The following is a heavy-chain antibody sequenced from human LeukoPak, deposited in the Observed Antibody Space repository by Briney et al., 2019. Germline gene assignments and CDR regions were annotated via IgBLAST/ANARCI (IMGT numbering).Heavy chain of an antibody. CDR3: ARDAGPYYYDSMDV. V-gene: IGHV3-48*03. J-gene: IGHJ6*03. CDR1: GFTFSSYE. CDR2: ISSSGSDI. Sequence: GGSLRLSCAASGFTFSSYEMNWVRQAPGKGLEWVSYISSSGSDIYYADSVKGRFTISRDNAKNSLYLHMNSLRAEDTAVYYCARDAGPYYYDSMDVWGKGTTVTISS. D-gene: IGHD3-22*01.